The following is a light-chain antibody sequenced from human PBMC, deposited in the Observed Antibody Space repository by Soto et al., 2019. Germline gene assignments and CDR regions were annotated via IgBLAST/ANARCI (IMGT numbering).Light chain of an antibody. CDR2: GAS. CDR3: QQSSIPPRT. V-gene: IGKV1-39*01. CDR1: QSISTY. Sequence: DIRLTQSPSSLSASVGDRVTISCRASQSISTYLMWYQQKPGKAPNLLIYGASGLQNGVPSRFTGSGSGTEFTLTITGLQPEDFGTYYCQQSSIPPRTFGQGTKVEIK. J-gene: IGKJ1*01.